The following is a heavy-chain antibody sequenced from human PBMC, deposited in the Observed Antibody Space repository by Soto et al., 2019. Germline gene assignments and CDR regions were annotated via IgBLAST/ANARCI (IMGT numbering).Heavy chain of an antibody. CDR2: ISSNGGST. V-gene: IGHV3-64*02. Sequence: EVQLVESGEGLVQPGGSLRLSCAASGFTFSSYAMHWVRQAPGKGLEYVSAISSNGGSTYYADSVKGRFTISRDNSKNTLYRQMGSLRAEDMAVYYCARGAVWFDYWGQGTLVTVSS. J-gene: IGHJ4*02. CDR3: ARGAVWFDY. CDR1: GFTFSSYA. D-gene: IGHD2-21*01.